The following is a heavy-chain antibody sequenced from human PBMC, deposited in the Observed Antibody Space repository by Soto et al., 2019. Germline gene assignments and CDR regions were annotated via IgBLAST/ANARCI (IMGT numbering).Heavy chain of an antibody. D-gene: IGHD6-13*01. CDR1: GFTVSSNY. CDR3: ARWSSSLYPGWYFDL. Sequence: EVQLVESGGGLVQPGGSLRLSCAASGFTVSSNYMSWVRQAPGKGLEWVSVIYSGGSTYYADSVKGRFTISRDNSKNTLYLQMNSLPAEDTAVYYCARWSSSLYPGWYFDLWGRGTLVTVSS. V-gene: IGHV3-66*01. CDR2: IYSGGST. J-gene: IGHJ2*01.